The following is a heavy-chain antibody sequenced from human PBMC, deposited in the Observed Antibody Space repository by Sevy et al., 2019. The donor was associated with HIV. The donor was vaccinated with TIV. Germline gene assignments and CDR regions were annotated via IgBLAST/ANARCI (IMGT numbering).Heavy chain of an antibody. CDR2: ISGSGGIT. J-gene: IGHJ4*02. V-gene: IGHV3-23*01. Sequence: GGSLRLSCAVSGFTFSSYGMSWVRQAPGKGLEWVSSISGSGGITYYADSVKGRFTFSRDNSKNTLYLQMNSLRVEDSAVYFCAKDRVTVFGVVVTFDSWGQGTLVTVSS. CDR3: AKDRVTVFGVVVTFDS. D-gene: IGHD3-3*01. CDR1: GFTFSSYG.